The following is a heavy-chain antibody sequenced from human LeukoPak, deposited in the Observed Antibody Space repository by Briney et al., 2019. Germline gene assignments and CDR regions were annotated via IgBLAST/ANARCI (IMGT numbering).Heavy chain of an antibody. Sequence: GGSLRLSCTASGFAFSDFWMSWVRQAPGKGLEWVANIRQDGSAKFYVASVRGRFTISRDNAKNSLYLQMNSLTAEDTAVYYCARDLCSSTSCPHGAFDIWGQGTMVTVSS. CDR2: IRQDGSAK. D-gene: IGHD2-2*01. CDR1: GFAFSDFW. V-gene: IGHV3-7*01. CDR3: ARDLCSSTSCPHGAFDI. J-gene: IGHJ3*02.